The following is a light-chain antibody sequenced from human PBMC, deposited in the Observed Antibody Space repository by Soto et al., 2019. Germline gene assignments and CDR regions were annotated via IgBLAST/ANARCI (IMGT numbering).Light chain of an antibody. CDR1: KLSKQY. CDR2: KDT. V-gene: IGLV3-25*02. Sequence: SYELTQPPSVSVSPGQTARITCSGDKLSKQYSFWYQQKPGQAPVLVIYKDTERASGIPERFSGSSSGTTVTLTISGVRAEDEATYYCQSSDDTGDYYLFGTGTKVTVL. J-gene: IGLJ1*01. CDR3: QSSDDTGDYYL.